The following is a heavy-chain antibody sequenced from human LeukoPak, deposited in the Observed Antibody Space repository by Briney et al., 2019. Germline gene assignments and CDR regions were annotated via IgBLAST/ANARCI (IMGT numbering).Heavy chain of an antibody. D-gene: IGHD6-19*01. CDR3: AKQSYSSAGGTY. CDR1: GFTFSSYA. CDR2: ISGTGGST. J-gene: IGHJ4*02. Sequence: GGSLRLSCAASGFTFSSYAITWVRQAPGKGLEWVSTISGTGGSTYYADSVKGRFTISRDNSKNTLYLQMDSLRAEDTAVYYCAKQSYSSAGGTYWGQGTLVTVSS. V-gene: IGHV3-23*01.